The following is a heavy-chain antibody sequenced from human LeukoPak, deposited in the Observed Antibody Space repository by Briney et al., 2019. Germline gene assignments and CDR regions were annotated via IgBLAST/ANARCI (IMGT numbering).Heavy chain of an antibody. CDR2: INHSGST. Sequence: SETLSLTCAVYGGPFSGYYWSWIRQPPGKGLEWIGEINHSGSTNYNPSLKSRVTISVDTSKNQFSLKLSSVTAADTAVYYCARRGRIYYGSGSYYNRGYFDYWGQGTLVTVSS. J-gene: IGHJ4*02. CDR1: GGPFSGYY. V-gene: IGHV4-34*01. CDR3: ARRGRIYYGSGSYYNRGYFDY. D-gene: IGHD3-10*01.